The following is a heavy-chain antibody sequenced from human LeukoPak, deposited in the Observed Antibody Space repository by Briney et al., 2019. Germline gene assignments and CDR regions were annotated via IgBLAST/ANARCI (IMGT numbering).Heavy chain of an antibody. D-gene: IGHD3-10*01. CDR2: IYHSGST. V-gene: IGHV4-4*02. CDR3: ARDYYGSGSYYKNNWFDP. Sequence: SGTLSLTCAVSGGSISSSNWWSWVRQPPGKGLEWIGEIYHSGSTNYNPSLKSRVTISVDKSKNQFSLKLSSVTAADTAVYYCARDYYGSGSYYKNNWFDPWGQGTLVTVSS. J-gene: IGHJ5*02. CDR1: GGSISSSNW.